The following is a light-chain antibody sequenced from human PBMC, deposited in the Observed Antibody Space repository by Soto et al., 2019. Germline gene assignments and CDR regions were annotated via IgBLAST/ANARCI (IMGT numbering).Light chain of an antibody. CDR1: QSVLYSSNNENY. CDR3: QQYYTLPLT. J-gene: IGKJ4*01. CDR2: WAS. Sequence: DIVLTQSPDSLAVSLGERATIYCKSSQSVLYSSNNENYLAWYQQKPGHPPKLLMYWASTREPGVPDRFSGSESGTDFTLTISSLQAEDVAVYYCQQYYTLPLTFGGGTKVEIK. V-gene: IGKV4-1*01.